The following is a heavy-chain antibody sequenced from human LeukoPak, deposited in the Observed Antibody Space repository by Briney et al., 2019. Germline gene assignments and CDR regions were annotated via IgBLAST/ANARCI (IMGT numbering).Heavy chain of an antibody. V-gene: IGHV3-7*01. Sequence: PGGSLRLSCAASGFIIFKSWMTWVRQAPGQGLEWVAIIKQDASETYYLDSVKGRFTISRDNAKNSIYLHMTRLRVEDTAVYYCARVAGEASGYHPFDIWGEGTRVTASS. CDR1: GFIIFKSW. J-gene: IGHJ3*02. CDR3: ARVAGEASGYHPFDI. D-gene: IGHD3-22*01. CDR2: IKQDASET.